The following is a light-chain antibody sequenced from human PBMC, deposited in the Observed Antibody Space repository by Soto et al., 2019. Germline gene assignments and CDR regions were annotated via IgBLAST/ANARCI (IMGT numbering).Light chain of an antibody. CDR3: AAWDDILSVPLV. J-gene: IGLJ1*01. Sequence: QSALTQPPSASGTPGQRVTISCSGSSSNIGSNYVYWYQQLPGTAPKLLIYSNNQRPSGVPDRFSGSKSGTSASLAISGLRSEDEADYYCAAWDDILSVPLVFGTGTKFTVL. CDR1: SSNIGSNY. CDR2: SNN. V-gene: IGLV1-47*02.